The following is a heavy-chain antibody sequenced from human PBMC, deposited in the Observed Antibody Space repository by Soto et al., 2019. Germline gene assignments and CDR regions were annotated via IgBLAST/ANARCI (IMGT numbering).Heavy chain of an antibody. Sequence: EVQLVESGGGLVQPGGSLRLSCAASGFTFSSYSMNWVRQAPGKGLEWVSYISSSSSTIYYADSVKGRFTISRDNAKNSLYLQMNSLSAEDTAVXYXXXXEQLELQHAFDIWGQGTMVTVSS. CDR1: GFTFSSYS. V-gene: IGHV3-48*01. CDR2: ISSSSSTI. D-gene: IGHD1-7*01. CDR3: XXXEQLELQHAFDI. J-gene: IGHJ3*02.